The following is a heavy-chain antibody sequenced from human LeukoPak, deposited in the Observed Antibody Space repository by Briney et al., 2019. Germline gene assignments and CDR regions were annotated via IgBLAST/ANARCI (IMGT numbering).Heavy chain of an antibody. D-gene: IGHD4-17*01. J-gene: IGHJ4*02. CDR3: ARDSQRLPVTSGY. CDR1: GYSISSGYY. CDR2: IYHSGST. Sequence: PSETLSLTCTVSGYSISSGYYWGWIRQPPGKGLEWIGSIYHSGSTYYNPSLKSRVTISVDTSKNQFSLKLNSVTAADTAVYYCARDSQRLPVTSGYWGQGTLVTVSS. V-gene: IGHV4-38-2*02.